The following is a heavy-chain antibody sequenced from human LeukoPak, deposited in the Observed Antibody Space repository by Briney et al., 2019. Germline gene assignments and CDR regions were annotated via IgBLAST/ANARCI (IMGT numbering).Heavy chain of an antibody. Sequence: PSETLSLTCAVYGGSFSGYYWSWIRQPPGKGLEWIGEINHSGSTNYNPSLKSRVTISVDTSKNQFSPKLSSVTAADTAVYYCAREIYRGYPYNDYWGQGTLVTVST. V-gene: IGHV4-34*01. CDR2: INHSGST. J-gene: IGHJ4*02. CDR3: AREIYRGYPYNDY. CDR1: GGSFSGYY. D-gene: IGHD5-12*01.